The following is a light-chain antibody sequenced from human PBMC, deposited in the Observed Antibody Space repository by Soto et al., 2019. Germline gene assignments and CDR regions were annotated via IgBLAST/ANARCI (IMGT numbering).Light chain of an antibody. CDR2: KAS. Sequence: DIQMTQSPSTLSASVGDRVTITCRASQSISSWLAWYQQKPGKAPKLLIYKASTLESGVPSNFSGSGAGTEFTRTISSLQPEDFATYYCQQYNSYPWTFGQGTKVDI. CDR3: QQYNSYPWT. J-gene: IGKJ1*01. CDR1: QSISSW. V-gene: IGKV1-5*03.